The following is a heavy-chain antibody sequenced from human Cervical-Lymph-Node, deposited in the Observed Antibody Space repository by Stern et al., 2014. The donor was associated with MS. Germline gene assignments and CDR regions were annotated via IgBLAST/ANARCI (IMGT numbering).Heavy chain of an antibody. CDR2: ISYDGGTK. CDR1: GFTFSSYA. J-gene: IGHJ4*02. D-gene: IGHD1-26*01. CDR3: ARGRAIVGLDY. V-gene: IGHV3-30*04. Sequence: VQLVESGGGVVQPGRSLRLYCAASGFTFSSYAMYWVRQAPGKGLEWVTVISYDGGTKYYADSVKGRFTVSRDNSKSTFDLQMSSLRPEDTAVYYCARGRAIVGLDYWGQGTLVTVSS.